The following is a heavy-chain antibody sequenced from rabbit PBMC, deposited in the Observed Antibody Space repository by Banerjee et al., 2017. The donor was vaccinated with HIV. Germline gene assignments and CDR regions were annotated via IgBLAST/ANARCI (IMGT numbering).Heavy chain of an antibody. Sequence: QLKESGGGLVQPGGSLKLSCKASGFDFSNYYVSWVRQAPGKGLEWIGYINPVFGSTYYASWVNGRFTISSHDAQNTLYLQLNSLTAADTATYFCATNRGTGYIYAYGMDLWGQGTLVTVS. J-gene: IGHJ6*01. V-gene: IGHV1S7*01. CDR2: INPVFGST. CDR3: ATNRGTGYIYAYGMDL. CDR1: GFDFSNYY. D-gene: IGHD6-1*01.